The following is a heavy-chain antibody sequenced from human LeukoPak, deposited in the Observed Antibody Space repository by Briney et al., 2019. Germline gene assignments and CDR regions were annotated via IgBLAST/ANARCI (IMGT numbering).Heavy chain of an antibody. Sequence: SETLSLTCTVSGGSISSNNYYWGWIRQPPGKGLEWIGSIYYRGRTYYNPSLKSRVIISADTSKNQFSLKMSSVTAADTAVYYCATHGGEWDLEYWGQGTLVTVSS. D-gene: IGHD1-26*01. J-gene: IGHJ4*02. CDR2: IYYRGRT. CDR3: ATHGGEWDLEY. V-gene: IGHV4-39*01. CDR1: GGSISSNNYY.